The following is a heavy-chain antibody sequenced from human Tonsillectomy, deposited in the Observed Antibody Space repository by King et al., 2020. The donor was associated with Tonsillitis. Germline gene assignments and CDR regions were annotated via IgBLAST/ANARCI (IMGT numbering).Heavy chain of an antibody. D-gene: IGHD3-22*01. CDR3: ARGGYSDSSGYYTS. J-gene: IGHJ5*02. Sequence: VQLVESGGGLVQPGGSLRLSCAASGITFSSYEMNWVRQAPGKGLEWISSISVSGSTIYYTDSVKGRFTISRDNAKNSLYLQMNSLRAEDTAVYYCARGGYSDSSGYYTSWGQGTLVTVSS. CDR1: GITFSSYE. CDR2: ISVSGSTI. V-gene: IGHV3-48*03.